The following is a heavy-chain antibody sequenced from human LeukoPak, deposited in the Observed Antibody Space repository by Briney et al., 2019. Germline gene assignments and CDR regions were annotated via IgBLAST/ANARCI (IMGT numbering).Heavy chain of an antibody. V-gene: IGHV3-23*01. CDR1: GFTFSSYA. Sequence: GGSLRLSCAASGFTFSSYAMSWVRQAPGKGLEWVSAISGSGGSTYYADSVKVRFTISRDNSKNTLYLQMNSLRAEDTAVYCCANIPKSDSSGYPPTLGAFDIWGQGTMVTVSS. CDR3: ANIPKSDSSGYPPTLGAFDI. D-gene: IGHD3-22*01. CDR2: ISGSGGST. J-gene: IGHJ3*02.